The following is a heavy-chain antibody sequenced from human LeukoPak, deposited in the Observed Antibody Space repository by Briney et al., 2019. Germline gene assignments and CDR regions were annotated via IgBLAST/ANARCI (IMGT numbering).Heavy chain of an antibody. D-gene: IGHD5-24*01. Sequence: GGSLRLSCAASGFTFSSFAMSWVRQAPGKGPEWVSAISGSGTSTYYADSVKGRFTISRDNAKNSLYLQMNSLRAEDTAVYYCAREAIEMATTDYWGQGTLVTVSS. CDR1: GFTFSSFA. CDR2: ISGSGTST. CDR3: AREAIEMATTDY. V-gene: IGHV3-23*01. J-gene: IGHJ4*02.